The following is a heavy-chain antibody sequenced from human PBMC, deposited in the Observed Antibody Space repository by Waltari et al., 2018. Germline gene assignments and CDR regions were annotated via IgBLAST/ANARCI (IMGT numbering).Heavy chain of an antibody. J-gene: IGHJ3*02. CDR2: SYYSGRT. V-gene: IGHV4-39*07. D-gene: IGHD6-19*01. CDR1: GGSISRSSYY. Sequence: QLQLQESGPGLVKPSETLSLTCTVSGGSISRSSYYWGWTRQPPGKGRGWIGSSYYSGRTYYNPSLKSRVTISVDTSKNQFSLKLSSVTAADTAVYYCARDGAVAVPLDAFDIWGQGTMVTVSS. CDR3: ARDGAVAVPLDAFDI.